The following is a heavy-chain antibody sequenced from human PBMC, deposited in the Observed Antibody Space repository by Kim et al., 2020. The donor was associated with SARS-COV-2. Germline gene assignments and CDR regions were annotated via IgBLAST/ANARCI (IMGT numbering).Heavy chain of an antibody. V-gene: IGHV3-21*01. J-gene: IGHJ3*02. D-gene: IGHD6-13*01. CDR3: ARGNAGTDAFDI. Sequence: YYADSVKGRFTISRDNAKNSLYLQMNSLRAEDTAVYYCARGNAGTDAFDIWGQGTMVTVSS.